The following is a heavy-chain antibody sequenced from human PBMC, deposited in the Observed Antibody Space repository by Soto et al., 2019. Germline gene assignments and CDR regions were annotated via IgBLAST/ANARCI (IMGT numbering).Heavy chain of an antibody. J-gene: IGHJ6*02. V-gene: IGHV1-69*01. CDR2: IIPIFGTA. CDR3: ARDNGRNSGYDYRTPRGQDEHNYYYYYGMDV. Sequence: QVQLVQSGAEVKKPGSSVKVSCKASGGTFSSYAISWVRQAPGQGLEWMGGIIPIFGTANYAQKFQGRVTITADESTSTAYMELSSLRSEDTAVYYCARDNGRNSGYDYRTPRGQDEHNYYYYYGMDVWGQGTTVTVSS. D-gene: IGHD5-12*01. CDR1: GGTFSSYA.